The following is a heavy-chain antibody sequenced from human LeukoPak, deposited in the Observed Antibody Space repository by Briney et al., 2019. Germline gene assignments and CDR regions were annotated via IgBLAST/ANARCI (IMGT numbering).Heavy chain of an antibody. CDR1: GYTFTSYD. CDR3: ARVAGYRTFDY. J-gene: IGHJ4*02. D-gene: IGHD2-2*02. CDR2: MNPNSGNT. Sequence: ASVKVSCKASGYTFTSYDINWVRQATGQGLEWMGWMNPNSGNTSYAQKFQGRVTMTRDTSTSTVYMELSSLRSEDTAVYYCARVAGYRTFDYWGQGTLVTVSS. V-gene: IGHV1-8*01.